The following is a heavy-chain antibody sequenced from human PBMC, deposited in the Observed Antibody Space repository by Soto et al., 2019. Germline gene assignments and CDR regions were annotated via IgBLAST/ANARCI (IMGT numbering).Heavy chain of an antibody. Sequence: SQTLSLTCAISGDSVSSNSAAWNWIRQSPSRGLEWLGRTYYRSKWYTDYALSVKSLISINADTSKNQFSLQLNHMTPDDTAVYYCARDGDYNDHFDYWGQGTLVTVSS. J-gene: IGHJ4*02. V-gene: IGHV6-1*01. D-gene: IGHD4-4*01. CDR3: ARDGDYNDHFDY. CDR1: GDSVSSNSAA. CDR2: TYYRSKWYT.